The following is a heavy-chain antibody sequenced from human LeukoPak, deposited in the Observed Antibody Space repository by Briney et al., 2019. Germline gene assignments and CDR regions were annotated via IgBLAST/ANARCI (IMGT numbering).Heavy chain of an antibody. CDR2: IIPIFGTA. D-gene: IGHD3-3*01. V-gene: IGHV1-69*13. CDR1: GGTFSSYA. Sequence: SVKVSCKASGGTFSSYAISWVRHAPGQGLEWMGGIIPIFGTANYAQKFQGRVTITAHESTSTAYMELSSLRSEDTAVYYCAGGYDFWSGSPYYYYYMDVWGKGTTVTVSS. J-gene: IGHJ6*03. CDR3: AGGYDFWSGSPYYYYYMDV.